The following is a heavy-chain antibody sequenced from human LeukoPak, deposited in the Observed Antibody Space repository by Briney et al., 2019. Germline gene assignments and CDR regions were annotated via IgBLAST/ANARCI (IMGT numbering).Heavy chain of an antibody. CDR1: GSSISSEYY. CDR3: AREGVTTITSGGFDP. D-gene: IGHD5-12*01. CDR2: VFHSGNT. J-gene: IGHJ5*02. V-gene: IGHV4-38-2*02. Sequence: SETLSLTCTVSGSSISSEYYWSWVRQPPGMGLEWIGSVFHSGNTDYNPSLKSRLTISIDTSKNQFSLRLTSVSAADTAVYYCAREGVTTITSGGFDPWGQGTLVAVSS.